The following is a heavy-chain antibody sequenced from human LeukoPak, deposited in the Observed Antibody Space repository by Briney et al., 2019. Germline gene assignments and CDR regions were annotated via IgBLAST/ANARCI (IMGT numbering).Heavy chain of an antibody. D-gene: IGHD3-10*01. J-gene: IGHJ4*02. V-gene: IGHV3-15*01. Sequence: KTGGSLRLSCAASGFTFSNAWMTWVRQAPGKGLEWVGHIKSKTVGGTLDYAAPVKGRFTISRDNSKNTLYLQMNSLRVEDTAVYYCARDSPGGYFDYWGQGILVSVSS. CDR2: IKSKTVGGTL. CDR3: ARDSPGGYFDY. CDR1: GFTFSNAW.